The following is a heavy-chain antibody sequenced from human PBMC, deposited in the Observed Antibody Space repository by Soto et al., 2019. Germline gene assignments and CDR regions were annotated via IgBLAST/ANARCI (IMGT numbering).Heavy chain of an antibody. CDR3: AGMPYTSGLRFDP. J-gene: IGHJ5*02. D-gene: IGHD6-19*01. CDR1: GDSSSTSTYS. V-gene: IGHV4-30-2*01. Sequence: PSETLSLTCSFSGDSSSTSTYSWSWIRQPPGKALEWVGFIYHSGVTSYNPSLKSRVSISLDMSNSQCTLNLRSVTAADTAVYYCAGMPYTSGLRFDPRAPRTPVTVSS. CDR2: IYHSGVT.